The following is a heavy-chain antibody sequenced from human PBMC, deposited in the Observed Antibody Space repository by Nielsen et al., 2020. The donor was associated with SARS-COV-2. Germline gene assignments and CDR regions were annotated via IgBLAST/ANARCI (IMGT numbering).Heavy chain of an antibody. Sequence: SQTLSLTCAISGDSVSSNSAAWNWIRQSPSRGLEWLGRTYYRSKWYNDYAVSAKSRITINPDTSKNQFSLQLNSVTPEDTAVYYCARAQTGYSSSWYGEDAFDIWGQGTMVTVSS. J-gene: IGHJ3*02. V-gene: IGHV6-1*01. CDR2: TYYRSKWYN. CDR3: ARAQTGYSSSWYGEDAFDI. D-gene: IGHD6-13*01. CDR1: GDSVSSNSAA.